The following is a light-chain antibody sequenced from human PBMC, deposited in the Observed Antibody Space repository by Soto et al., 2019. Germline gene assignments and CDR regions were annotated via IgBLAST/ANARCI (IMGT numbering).Light chain of an antibody. CDR2: AAS. J-gene: IGKJ4*01. CDR1: QGISNY. V-gene: IGKV1-27*01. Sequence: DIQMTQSPSSLSASVGDRVTITCRASQGISNYLAWYQQKPGKVPRLMIYAASTLHSGVPSRFSGGGSGTEFTLTISNLQPDDSATYYCQHYESYPVTFGGGTKVEI. CDR3: QHYESYPVT.